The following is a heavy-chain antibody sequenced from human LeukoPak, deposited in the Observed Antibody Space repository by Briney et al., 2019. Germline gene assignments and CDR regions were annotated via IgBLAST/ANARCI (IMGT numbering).Heavy chain of an antibody. CDR3: ARGGEYSSSWYGNLNY. D-gene: IGHD6-13*01. CDR1: GFIFSTNW. Sequence: GGSLRLSCAASGFIFSTNWMSWVRQAPGKGLEWVANIKEDGSEKYYVDSVKGRFTISRDNAKNSLYLQMNSLRAEDTAVYYCARGGEYSSSWYGNLNYWGQGTLVTVSS. J-gene: IGHJ4*02. V-gene: IGHV3-7*03. CDR2: IKEDGSEK.